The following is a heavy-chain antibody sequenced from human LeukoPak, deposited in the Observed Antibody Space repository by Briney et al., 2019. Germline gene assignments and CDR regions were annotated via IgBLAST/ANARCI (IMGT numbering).Heavy chain of an antibody. V-gene: IGHV4-39*01. CDR3: ARSPSPFITIFGVVTKLYYFDY. CDR2: IYYSGST. J-gene: IGHJ4*02. Sequence: SETLSLTCTVSGGSISSSSYYWGWIRQPPGKGLEWIGSIYYSGSTYYNPSLKSRVTISVDTSKNQFSLKLSSVTAADTAVCYCARSPSPFITIFGVVTKLYYFDYWGQGTLVTVSS. D-gene: IGHD3-3*01. CDR1: GGSISSSSYY.